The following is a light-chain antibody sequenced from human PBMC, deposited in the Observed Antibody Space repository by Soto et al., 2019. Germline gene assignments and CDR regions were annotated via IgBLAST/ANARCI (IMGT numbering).Light chain of an antibody. J-gene: IGLJ3*02. Sequence: QSALTQPASVSGSPGQSITISCTGTSSDVGGYKYVSWYQHHPGQAPKLMIHVVNSRPSGVSTRFSGSKSGNTASLTISGLQPEDEADYYCSSYTSSSTWVFGGGTKLTVL. CDR1: SSDVGGYKY. CDR3: SSYTSSSTWV. V-gene: IGLV2-14*01. CDR2: VVN.